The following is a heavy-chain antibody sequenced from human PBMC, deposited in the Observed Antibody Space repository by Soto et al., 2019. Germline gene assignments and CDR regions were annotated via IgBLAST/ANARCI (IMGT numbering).Heavy chain of an antibody. CDR1: GGNFSSHG. J-gene: IGHJ5*02. CDR2: IMPIFGTT. D-gene: IGHD6-19*01. CDR3: ARVSGRGWYNCFDP. V-gene: IGHV1-69*13. Sequence: SVKVSCKASGGNFSSHGISWVRQAPGQGLEFMGGIMPIFGTTNYAQKFRGRVTITADEPTSTVYMELRSLRSEDTAVYYCARVSGRGWYNCFDPWGQGTQVTVYS.